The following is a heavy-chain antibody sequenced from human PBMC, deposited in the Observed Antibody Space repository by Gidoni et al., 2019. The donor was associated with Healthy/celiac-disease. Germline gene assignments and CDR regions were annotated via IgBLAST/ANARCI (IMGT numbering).Heavy chain of an antibody. CDR2: INHSGST. Sequence: QVQLPQCGAGLLQPSETLSLTCAVYGGSFSGDYWSWIRQPPGKGLEWIGKINHSGSTNYNPSLKSRVTITVDTSKNQVSLKLSSVTAADTAVYYCASLATTYGMDVWGQGTTVTVSS. CDR3: ASLATTYGMDV. J-gene: IGHJ6*02. CDR1: GGSFSGDY. V-gene: IGHV4-34*01. D-gene: IGHD5-12*01.